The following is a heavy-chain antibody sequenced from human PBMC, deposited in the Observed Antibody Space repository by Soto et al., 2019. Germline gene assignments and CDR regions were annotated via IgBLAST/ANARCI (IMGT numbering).Heavy chain of an antibody. J-gene: IGHJ6*02. Sequence: ASVKVSCKASGYTFTGYYMHWVRQAPGQGLEWMGWINPNSGGTNYADSVKGRFTISRDNAKNSLYLQMNSLRVEDTAVYYCVRGSNGWNGMDVWGQGTTVTVSS. V-gene: IGHV1-2*02. D-gene: IGHD6-19*01. CDR3: VRGSNGWNGMDV. CDR2: INPNSGGT. CDR1: GYTFTGYY.